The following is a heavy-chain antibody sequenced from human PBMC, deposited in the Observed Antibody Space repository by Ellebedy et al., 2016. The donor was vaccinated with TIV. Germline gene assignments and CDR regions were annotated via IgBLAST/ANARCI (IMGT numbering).Heavy chain of an antibody. CDR2: ISSSGNYI. Sequence: GESLKISXAASGFTFSDFWMTWVRQAPGKGLEWVSSISSSGNYIYYADSVKGRFTISRDNAKNSLHLQMNSLRAEDTAVYYCARDLHYDYIWGSYRLNGMDVWGQGTTVTVSS. CDR1: GFTFSDFW. J-gene: IGHJ6*02. D-gene: IGHD3-16*02. CDR3: ARDLHYDYIWGSYRLNGMDV. V-gene: IGHV3-21*01.